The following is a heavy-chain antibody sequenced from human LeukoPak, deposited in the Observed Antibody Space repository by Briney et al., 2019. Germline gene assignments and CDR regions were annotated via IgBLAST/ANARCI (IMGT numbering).Heavy chain of an antibody. Sequence: ASVKVSCKASGYTFTGYYMHWVRQAPGQGLEWMGWINPNSGGTNYAQKFQGWVTMTRDTSISTAYMELSRLRSDDTAVYYCARAGEKGYSSGWYQAEYFQHWGQGTLVTVSS. CDR1: GYTFTGYY. CDR2: INPNSGGT. CDR3: ARAGEKGYSSGWYQAEYFQH. D-gene: IGHD6-19*01. J-gene: IGHJ1*01. V-gene: IGHV1-2*04.